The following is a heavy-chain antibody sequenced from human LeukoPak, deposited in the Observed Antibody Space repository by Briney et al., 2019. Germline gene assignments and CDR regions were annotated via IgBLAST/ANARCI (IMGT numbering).Heavy chain of an antibody. J-gene: IGHJ4*02. V-gene: IGHV4/OR15-8*01. CDR2: IFHTGAA. D-gene: IGHD3-10*01. CDR3: AKDRNYYGSGSYFDY. CDR1: GGSISNIDW. Sequence: SETLSLTCVVSGGSISNIDWWSWVRPPPGKGLEWIGEIFHTGAANYNPSLKSRLTISVDTSKNQFSLRLNSVTAADTAVYYCAKDRNYYGSGSYFDYWGQGTLVTVSS.